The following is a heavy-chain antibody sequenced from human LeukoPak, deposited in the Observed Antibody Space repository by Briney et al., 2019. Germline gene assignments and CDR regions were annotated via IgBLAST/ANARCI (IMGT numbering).Heavy chain of an antibody. CDR2: IYTSGTT. CDR1: RGSISGDY. Sequence: SETLSLTCTVSRGSISGDYWSWIRQPAGKGLEWIGLIYTSGTTHYNPSLKSRVTMSLDTSKNQFSLKLSSVTAADTAVYYCAKVFHDWGQGTMVTVSS. V-gene: IGHV4-4*07. CDR3: AKVFHD. J-gene: IGHJ3*01.